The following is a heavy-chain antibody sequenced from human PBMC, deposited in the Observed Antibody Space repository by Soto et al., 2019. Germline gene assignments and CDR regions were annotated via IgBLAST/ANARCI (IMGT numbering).Heavy chain of an antibody. CDR1: GGSISSGGYY. CDR2: IYYSGST. D-gene: IGHD6-13*01. V-gene: IGHV4-31*03. J-gene: IGHJ6*02. CDR3: ARDRPLIAAAGMPYYYYGMDV. Sequence: SETLSLTCTVSGGSISSGGYYWSWIRQHPGKGLEWIGYIYYSGSTYYNPSLKSRVTISVETSKNQFSLKLSSVTAADTAVYYCARDRPLIAAAGMPYYYYGMDVWGQGTTVTVSS.